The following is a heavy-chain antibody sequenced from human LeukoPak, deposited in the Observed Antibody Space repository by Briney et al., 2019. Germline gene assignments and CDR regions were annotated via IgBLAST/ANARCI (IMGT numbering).Heavy chain of an antibody. D-gene: IGHD2-15*01. CDR1: GGSISSSSYY. CDR2: IYYSGST. Sequence: SETLSLTCTVSGGSISSSSYYWGWVRQPPGKGLGWIGSIYYSGSTYYNPSLKSRVTISVDTSKNQFSLKLSSVTAADTAVYYCASHPVIDNCSGGSCYSTPVYYFDYWGQGTLVTVSS. V-gene: IGHV4-39*01. CDR3: ASHPVIDNCSGGSCYSTPVYYFDY. J-gene: IGHJ4*02.